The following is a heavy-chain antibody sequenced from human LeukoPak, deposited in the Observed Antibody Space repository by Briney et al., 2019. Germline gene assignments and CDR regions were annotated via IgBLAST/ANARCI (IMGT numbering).Heavy chain of an antibody. CDR3: ARDYSRYLGGGFDY. Sequence: SETLSLTCTVSGGSIGTFYWSWIRRPPGKGLEWIGYVFYTGSTNYNPSLKSRVTISVDTSKNQVSLKLTSVTAADTAVYYCARDYSRYLGGGFDYWGQGTLVTVSS. D-gene: IGHD3-16*01. V-gene: IGHV4-59*01. J-gene: IGHJ4*02. CDR2: VFYTGST. CDR1: GGSIGTFY.